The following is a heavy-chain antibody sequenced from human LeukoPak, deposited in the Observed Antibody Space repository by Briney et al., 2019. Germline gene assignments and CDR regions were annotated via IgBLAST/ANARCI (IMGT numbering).Heavy chain of an antibody. Sequence: GGSLRLSCAASGFPFRNYVMSWVRQAPGKGLEWVSYINHNGETIYYADSVKGRFTISRDNGKNSLYLQMNSLRAEDTAVYYCARDPSSLRDSFDYWGQGTLVTVSS. CDR2: INHNGETI. V-gene: IGHV3-48*01. J-gene: IGHJ4*02. CDR3: ARDPSSLRDSFDY. CDR1: GFPFRNYV.